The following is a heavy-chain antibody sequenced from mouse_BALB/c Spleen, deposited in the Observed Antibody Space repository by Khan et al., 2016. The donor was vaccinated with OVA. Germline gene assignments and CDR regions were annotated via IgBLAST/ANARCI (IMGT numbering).Heavy chain of an antibody. D-gene: IGHD1-2*01. CDR1: GYSFTSFW. Sequence: VQLQQSGTVLARPGASVKMSCKASGYSFTSFWMHWVKQRPGQGLEWIGGIFPGNSDTSYNQKFKGKAKLPAVTSASTAYMELSSLTNEDSAVYYCTRGGYGSFAYWGQGTLVTVSA. CDR3: TRGGYGSFAY. CDR2: IFPGNSDT. V-gene: IGHV1-5*01. J-gene: IGHJ3*01.